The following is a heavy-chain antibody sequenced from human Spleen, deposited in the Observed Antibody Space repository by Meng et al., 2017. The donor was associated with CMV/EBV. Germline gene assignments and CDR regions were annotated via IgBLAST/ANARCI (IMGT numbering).Heavy chain of an antibody. CDR1: FRDYA. D-gene: IGHD3-16*01. Sequence: FRDYAVSGVRQAPGQGLEGMGGFIHVFGTPEYAQSVQGRVTITTDESTSTAYMDLSSLRSEDTAVYFCARGPKVTFGGVIIWPLEYWGQGTLVTVSS. CDR2: FIHVFGTP. V-gene: IGHV1-69*05. CDR3: ARGPKVTFGGVIIWPLEY. J-gene: IGHJ1*01.